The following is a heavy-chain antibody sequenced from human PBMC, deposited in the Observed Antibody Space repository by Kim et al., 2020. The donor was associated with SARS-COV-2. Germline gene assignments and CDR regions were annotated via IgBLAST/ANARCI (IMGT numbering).Heavy chain of an antibody. Sequence: GGSLRLSCAASGFTFSSYSMNWVRQAPGKGLEWVSSISSSSSYIYYADSVKGRFTISRDNAKNSLYLQMNSLRAEDTAVYYCAREDQDIVATHTFDYWGQGTLVTVSS. CDR2: ISSSSSYI. D-gene: IGHD5-12*01. CDR3: AREDQDIVATHTFDY. J-gene: IGHJ4*02. V-gene: IGHV3-21*01. CDR1: GFTFSSYS.